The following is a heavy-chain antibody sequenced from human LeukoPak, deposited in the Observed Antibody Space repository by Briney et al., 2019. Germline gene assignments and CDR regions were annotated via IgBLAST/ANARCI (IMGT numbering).Heavy chain of an antibody. V-gene: IGHV3-48*02. D-gene: IGHD3-3*01. CDR2: ISSSSSTI. CDR1: GFTFSSYS. CDR3: ARDPTTAYYDFWSGSVAYMDV. J-gene: IGHJ6*03. Sequence: GALRLSCAASGFTFSSYSMNWVRQAPGKGLEWVSYISSSSSTIYYADSVKGRFTISRDNAKNSLYLQMNSLRDEDTAVYYCARDPTTAYYDFWSGSVAYMDVWGKGTTVTVSS.